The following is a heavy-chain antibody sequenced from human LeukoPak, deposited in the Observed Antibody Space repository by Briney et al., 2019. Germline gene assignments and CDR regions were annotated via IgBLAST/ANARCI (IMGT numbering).Heavy chain of an antibody. Sequence: SETLSLTCTVSGGSISSGGYYWSWIRQPPGKGLEWIGYIYHSGSTYYNPSLKSRVTISVDTSKNQFSLKLSSVTAADTAVYYCARERAAAAFDIWGQGTMVTVSS. CDR1: GGSISSGGYY. D-gene: IGHD6-13*01. CDR3: ARERAAAAFDI. CDR2: IYHSGST. V-gene: IGHV4-30-2*01. J-gene: IGHJ3*02.